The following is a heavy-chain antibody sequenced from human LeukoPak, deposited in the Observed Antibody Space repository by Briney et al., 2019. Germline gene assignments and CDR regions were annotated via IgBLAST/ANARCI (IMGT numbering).Heavy chain of an antibody. J-gene: IGHJ6*03. CDR3: AREYDFWSGYYRYYYYYYMDV. D-gene: IGHD3-3*01. V-gene: IGHV3-33*01. CDR2: IWYDGSNK. CDR1: GFTFSSYG. Sequence: GRSLRLSCAASGFTFSSYGMHWVRQAPGKGLEWVAVIWYDGSNKYYADSVKGRFTISRDNSKNTLYLQMNSLRAEDTAVYYCAREYDFWSGYYRYYYYYYMDVWGKGTTVTVSS.